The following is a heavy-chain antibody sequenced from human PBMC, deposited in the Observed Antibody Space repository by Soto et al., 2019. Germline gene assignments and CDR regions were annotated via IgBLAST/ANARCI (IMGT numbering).Heavy chain of an antibody. D-gene: IGHD3-22*01. CDR3: STRAYDTNGYYRFDP. J-gene: IGHJ5*01. CDR1: GGSFRGHS. Sequence: SATLSLARAVYGGSFRGHSWSWIRQSPGEGLECIGDINHSLIVNYIPSLKIRDTTSLATSKNHFSLTLSAVTAADAAMYYCSTRAYDTNGYYRFDPWGQGTLVTVSS. CDR2: INHSLIV. V-gene: IGHV4-34*01.